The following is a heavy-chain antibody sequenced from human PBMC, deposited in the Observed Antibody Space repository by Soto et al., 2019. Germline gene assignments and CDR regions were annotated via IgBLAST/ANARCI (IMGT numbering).Heavy chain of an antibody. CDR2: ISAYNGNT. D-gene: IGHD2-2*01. J-gene: IGHJ3*02. Sequence: ASVKVSCKASGYTFTSYGISWVRQAPGQGLEWMGWISAYNGNTNYAQKLQGRVTMTTDTSTSTAYMELRSLRSDDTAVYYCARYNAGGYCSSTSCSDAFDIWGQGTMVTVSS. CDR1: GYTFTSYG. V-gene: IGHV1-18*01. CDR3: ARYNAGGYCSSTSCSDAFDI.